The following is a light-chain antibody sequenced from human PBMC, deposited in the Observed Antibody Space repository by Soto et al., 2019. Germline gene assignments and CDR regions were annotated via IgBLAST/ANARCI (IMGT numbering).Light chain of an antibody. V-gene: IGKV1-5*03. CDR2: KAS. CDR3: QQLNNYPWT. CDR1: QSISSW. Sequence: DIQMTQTPSTRSASVGDRVTITCRASQSISSWLAWYQQKPGKAPKLLIYKASSLESGVPSRFSGSGSGTEFTLTISSLQPDDFATYYCQQLNNYPWTFGQGTRVEIK. J-gene: IGKJ1*01.